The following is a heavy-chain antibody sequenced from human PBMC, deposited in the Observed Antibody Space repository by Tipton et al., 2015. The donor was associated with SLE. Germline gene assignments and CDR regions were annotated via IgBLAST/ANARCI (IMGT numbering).Heavy chain of an antibody. CDR3: ARRVVDYGDSNRFDP. Sequence: TLSLTCAVSGGSISSSNWWSWVRQPPGKGLEWIGEIYHSGSTNYNPSLKSRLTMSVDTSRNQLSLRLSSVTAADTAMYYCARRVVDYGDSNRFDPWGQGTLVTVSS. D-gene: IGHD4-17*01. CDR1: GGSISSSNW. CDR2: IYHSGST. J-gene: IGHJ5*02. V-gene: IGHV4-4*02.